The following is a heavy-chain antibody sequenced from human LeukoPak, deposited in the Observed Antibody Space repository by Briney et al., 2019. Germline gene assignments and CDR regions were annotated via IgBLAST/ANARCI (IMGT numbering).Heavy chain of an antibody. D-gene: IGHD2-15*01. V-gene: IGHV4-31*03. CDR3: ARGPRVGRYCSGGSCRNTPYFDY. CDR2: IYYSGST. Sequence: SETLSLTCTVSGGSISSGGYYWSWIRQHPGKGLEWIGYIYYSGSTYYNPSLKSRVTISVDTSKNQFSLKLSSVTAADTAVYYCARGPRVGRYCSGGSCRNTPYFDYWGQGTLVTVSS. CDR1: GGSISSGGYY. J-gene: IGHJ4*02.